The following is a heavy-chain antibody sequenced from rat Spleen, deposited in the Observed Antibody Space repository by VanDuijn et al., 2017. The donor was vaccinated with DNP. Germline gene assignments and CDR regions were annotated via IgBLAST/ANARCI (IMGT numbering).Heavy chain of an antibody. J-gene: IGHJ2*01. CDR3: ARPDH. CDR2: ISYDGSSA. CDR1: GFTFSDYN. V-gene: IGHV5-7*01. Sequence: EVQLVESGGGLVQPGRPLKLSCAASGFTFSDYNMAWVRQAPKKGLEWVATISYDGSSAYYRDAVKGRFTCSRDNAKRILYLQMDSLRSEDTATYYCARPDHWGQGVMVTVSS.